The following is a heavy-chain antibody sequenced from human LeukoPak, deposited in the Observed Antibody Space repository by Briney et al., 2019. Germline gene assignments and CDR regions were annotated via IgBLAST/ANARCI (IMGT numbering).Heavy chain of an antibody. Sequence: GASVKVSCKASGGTFSSYAISWVRQAPGQGLEWMGRIIPILGIANYSQKFQGRVTITRDTSASTAYMELSSLRSEDTAVYYCARDIWSEGGSYPFDYWGQGTLVTVSS. D-gene: IGHD1-26*01. J-gene: IGHJ4*02. V-gene: IGHV1-69*04. CDR3: ARDIWSEGGSYPFDY. CDR1: GGTFSSYA. CDR2: IIPILGIA.